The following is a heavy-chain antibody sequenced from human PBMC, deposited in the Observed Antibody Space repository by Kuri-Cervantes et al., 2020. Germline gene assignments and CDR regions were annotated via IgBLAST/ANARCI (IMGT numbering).Heavy chain of an antibody. D-gene: IGHD1-26*01. J-gene: IGHJ4*02. CDR2: IYSSGST. Sequence: GSLRLSCTISGGSISGNYWSWIRQPPGKGLEWIGHIYSSGSTSYNLSLKSRVTISIDTSKNRFSLKLTSVTAADTAVYYCARGTHGATALDYWGQGTLVTVSS. CDR1: GGSISGNY. V-gene: IGHV4-59*01. CDR3: ARGTHGATALDY.